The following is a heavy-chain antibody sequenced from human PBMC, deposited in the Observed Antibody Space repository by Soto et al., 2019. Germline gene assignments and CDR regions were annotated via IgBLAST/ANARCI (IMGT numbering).Heavy chain of an antibody. CDR3: ARGALWFNNWFDP. CDR1: GYTFTSYD. CDR2: MNPNSGNT. Sequence: ASVKVSFKASGYTFTSYDINWVRQATGQGLEWMGWMNPNSGNTGYAQKFQGRVTMTRNTSISTAYMELSSLRSEDTAVYYCARGALWFNNWFDPWGQGTLVTVSS. V-gene: IGHV1-8*01. D-gene: IGHD3-10*01. J-gene: IGHJ5*02.